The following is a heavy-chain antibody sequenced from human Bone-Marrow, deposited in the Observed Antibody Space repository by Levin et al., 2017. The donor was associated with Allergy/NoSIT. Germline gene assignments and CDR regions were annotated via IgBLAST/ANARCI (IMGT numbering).Heavy chain of an antibody. Sequence: PGGSLRLSCEVSGFVSRNYGMSWVRQAPGKGLEWVSTLSFTGTTYYAESVEGRFTISRDKSKDTLYLQMDNLRVDDTAVYYCARIRDVTLTRETFFDYWGQGTLVTVYS. J-gene: IGHJ4*02. CDR1: GFVSRNYG. D-gene: IGHD1-26*01. CDR2: LSFTGTT. V-gene: IGHV3-23*01. CDR3: ARIRDVTLTRETFFDY.